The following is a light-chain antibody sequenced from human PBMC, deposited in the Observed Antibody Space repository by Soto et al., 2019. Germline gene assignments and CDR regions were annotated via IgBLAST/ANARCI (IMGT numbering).Light chain of an antibody. J-gene: IGKJ1*01. CDR2: KAS. CDR3: QQYDTYPRT. V-gene: IGKV1-5*03. CDR1: QSISNW. Sequence: DIQMTQSPSTLYESVGDRVTITCRASQSISNWLAWYQQKPGKAPKLLIFKASTLESGVPSRFSGSGSGTEFTLNISSLQPDDFATYHCQQYDTYPRTFGQGTKVDIK.